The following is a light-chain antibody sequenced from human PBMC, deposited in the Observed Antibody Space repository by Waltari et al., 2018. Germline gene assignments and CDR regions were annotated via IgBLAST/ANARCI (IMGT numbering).Light chain of an antibody. CDR3: QDLHDYPV. V-gene: IGKV1-39*01. Sequence: DIQMTQSPSSLSASVGDRVTITCRASQSISSYLNWYQQKPGKAPKLLIYAASSLQSGVPSRFSGSGSGTDFTLTISSLQPEDFATYFCQDLHDYPVFGPGTKVYIK. J-gene: IGKJ3*01. CDR2: AAS. CDR1: QSISSY.